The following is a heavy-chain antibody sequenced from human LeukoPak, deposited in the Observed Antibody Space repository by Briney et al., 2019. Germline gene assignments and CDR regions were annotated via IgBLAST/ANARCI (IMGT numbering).Heavy chain of an antibody. CDR2: ISAYDGNT. D-gene: IGHD1-26*01. V-gene: IGHV1-18*01. Sequence: ASVKVSCKACGYTFTSYGISWVRPAPGQGLEWMGWISAYDGNTNYAQKAQGRVTMTTDTSTSTAYMELRRLRSDDTAVYYCARGVGATIDYWGQGTLVTVSS. CDR3: ARGVGATIDY. CDR1: GYTFTSYG. J-gene: IGHJ4*02.